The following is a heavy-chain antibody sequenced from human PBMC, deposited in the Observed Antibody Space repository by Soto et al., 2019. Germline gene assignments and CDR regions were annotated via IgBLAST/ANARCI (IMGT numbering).Heavy chain of an antibody. CDR3: ATDGGGCSSTSCYDLDY. CDR1: GYTFTSYG. CDR2: ISAYNGNT. D-gene: IGHD2-2*01. J-gene: IGHJ4*02. Sequence: VKVSCKASGYTFTSYGISWVRQAPGQGLEWMGWISAYNGNTNYAQKLQGRVTMTEDTSTDTAYMELSSLRSEDTAVYYCATDGGGCSSTSCYDLDYWGQGTLVTVSS. V-gene: IGHV1-18*01.